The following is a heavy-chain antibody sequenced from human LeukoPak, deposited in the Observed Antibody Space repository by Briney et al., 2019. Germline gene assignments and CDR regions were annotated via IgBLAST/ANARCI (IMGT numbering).Heavy chain of an antibody. CDR2: IYYSERL. CDR1: GGSFSRGSYY. CDR3: AQSQGESGSYFWDYYYYGMDV. D-gene: IGHD1-26*01. V-gene: IGHV4-61*01. J-gene: IGHJ6*02. Sequence: SDPLSLLCTVSGGSFSRGSYYWRSVPRPAGRGLGRYVYIYYSERLSYNPSLTSRVPISVYTSKNQFSMKLLSVTAADTALYSCAQSQGESGSYFWDYYYYGMDVWGQGTTVTVSS.